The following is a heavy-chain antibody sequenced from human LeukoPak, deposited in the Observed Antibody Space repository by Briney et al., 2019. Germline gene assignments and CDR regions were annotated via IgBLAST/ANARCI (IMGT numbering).Heavy chain of an antibody. V-gene: IGHV4-59*01. CDR3: ARAGYYDFWSGYYTSTYYYYYMDV. J-gene: IGHJ6*03. D-gene: IGHD3-3*01. CDR2: IYYSGST. CDR1: GGYISSYY. Sequence: SETLSLTCTVSGGYISSYYWSWIRQPPGKGLEWIGYIYYSGSTNYNPSLKSRVTISVDTSKNQFSLKLSSVTAADTAVYYCARAGYYDFWSGYYTSTYYYYYMDVWGKGTTVTISS.